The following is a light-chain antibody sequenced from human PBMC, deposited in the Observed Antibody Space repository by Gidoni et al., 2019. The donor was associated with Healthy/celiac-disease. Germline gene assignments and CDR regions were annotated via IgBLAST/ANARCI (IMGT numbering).Light chain of an antibody. J-gene: IGKJ5*01. CDR3: QQFNSYPQT. Sequence: AIQLTQSPSSLSASVGDRVTITSRASQGISSALAWYQQKPGKAPKLLIYDASSLERGVPSRFSGSGSGTDFTLTISRLQPEDFAPYYCQQFNSYPQTFGQGTRLEIK. CDR1: QGISSA. CDR2: DAS. V-gene: IGKV1-13*02.